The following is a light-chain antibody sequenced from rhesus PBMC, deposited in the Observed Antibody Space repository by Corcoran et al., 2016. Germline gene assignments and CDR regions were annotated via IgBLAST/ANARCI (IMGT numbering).Light chain of an antibody. Sequence: DIQMTQSPSSLSASVGDKVTITCRASQGISSWLAWYQQKPGKAPKLLIYKASSLQSGVPSRFRGSGSGTDFTLNISSLQPEDFATYYCLQYSSSPFTFGPGTKLDIK. CDR2: KAS. CDR1: QGISSW. CDR3: LQYSSSPFT. J-gene: IGKJ3*01. V-gene: IGKV1-22*01.